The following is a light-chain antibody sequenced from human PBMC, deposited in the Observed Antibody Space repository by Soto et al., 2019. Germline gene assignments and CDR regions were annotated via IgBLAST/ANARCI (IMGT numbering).Light chain of an antibody. CDR3: KQYYSWPPLT. J-gene: IGKJ4*01. V-gene: IGKV3-15*01. CDR1: QNVNSN. Sequence: EVVMPQSPVTLSVSPGKRATLSCRASQNVNSNLAWYRQKPGQAPRLLIYGASTRATGIPARFSGSGSGTEFPLTISSLLSEDFVIYYCKQYYSWPPLTFGGGTKVEI. CDR2: GAS.